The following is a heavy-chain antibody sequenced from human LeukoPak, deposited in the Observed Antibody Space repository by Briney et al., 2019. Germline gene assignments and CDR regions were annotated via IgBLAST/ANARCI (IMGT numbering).Heavy chain of an antibody. D-gene: IGHD6-19*01. CDR2: IRYDGSNK. Sequence: GGSLRLSCAASGFTFSSYGMHWVRQAPGKGLGWVAFIRYDGSNKYYADSVKGRFTISRDNSKNTLYLQMNSLRAEDTALYYCAKDSGSGWYPEYFQHWGQGTLVTVSS. CDR1: GFTFSSYG. CDR3: AKDSGSGWYPEYFQH. V-gene: IGHV3-30*02. J-gene: IGHJ1*01.